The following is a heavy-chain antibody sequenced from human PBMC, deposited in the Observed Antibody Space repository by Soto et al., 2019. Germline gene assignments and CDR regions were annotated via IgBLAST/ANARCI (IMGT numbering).Heavy chain of an antibody. CDR2: ISYDGSNK. CDR3: ARDKYYYPEGVFDY. CDR1: GFTFSSYA. V-gene: IGHV3-30-3*01. D-gene: IGHD3-10*01. Sequence: GGSLRLSCAASGFTFSSYAMHWVCQAPGKGLEWVAVISYDGSNKYYADSVKGRFTISRDNSKNTLYLQMNSLRAEDTAVYYCARDKYYYPEGVFDYWGHGTLVTVSS. J-gene: IGHJ4*01.